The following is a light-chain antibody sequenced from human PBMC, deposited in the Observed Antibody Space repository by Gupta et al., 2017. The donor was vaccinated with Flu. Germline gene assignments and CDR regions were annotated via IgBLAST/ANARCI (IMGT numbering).Light chain of an antibody. CDR3: SSSKNTNTGVV. CDR1: SSDIGGYDY. CDR2: EVS. J-gene: IGLJ2*01. V-gene: IGLV2-14*01. Sequence: IAISCTGTSSDIGGYDYVSWYQQHPGNAPKLMLCEVSRRPAGISDRFSGSRSGNTASLTISGLLAEDEAVYYCSSSKNTNTGVVFGGGTKVTVL.